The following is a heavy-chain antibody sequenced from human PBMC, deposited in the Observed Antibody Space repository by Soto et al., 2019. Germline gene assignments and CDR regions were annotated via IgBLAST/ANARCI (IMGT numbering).Heavy chain of an antibody. Sequence: PGGSLRLSCAASGFTFSSYSMNWVRQAPGKGLEWVSSISSSSSYIYYADSVKGRFTISRDNAKNSLYLQMNSLRAEDTAVYYCARARREDYGSGSHPLSKIYAMDVWGEGTTVTVSS. CDR2: ISSSSSYI. CDR1: GFTFSSYS. J-gene: IGHJ6*04. V-gene: IGHV3-21*01. D-gene: IGHD3-10*01. CDR3: ARARREDYGSGSHPLSKIYAMDV.